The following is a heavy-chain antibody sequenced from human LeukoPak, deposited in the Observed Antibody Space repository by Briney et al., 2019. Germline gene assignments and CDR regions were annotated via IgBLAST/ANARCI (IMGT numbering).Heavy chain of an antibody. J-gene: IGHJ4*02. CDR3: IRVSQLYYFDS. CDR2: IRMKANGSTT. V-gene: IGHV3-72*01. CDR1: GFTFSSYS. D-gene: IGHD1-1*01. Sequence: GGSLRLSCAASGFTFSSYSMNWVRQAPGKGLEWVGRIRMKANGSTTEFAASMKGRFTISRDDSKNSLYLQMNSLKTEDTAVYYCIRVSQLYYFDSWGQGTLVTVSS.